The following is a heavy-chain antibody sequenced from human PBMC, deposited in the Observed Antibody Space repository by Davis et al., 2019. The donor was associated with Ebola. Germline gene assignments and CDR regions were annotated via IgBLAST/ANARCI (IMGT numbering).Heavy chain of an antibody. V-gene: IGHV3-23*01. CDR1: GFTFSSYA. CDR3: SKGTVTTVYNWFDL. D-gene: IGHD4-17*01. Sequence: GESLKISCAASGFTFSSYAMSCVRQAPGKGLEWVSTISGNAGSTYSADTVKGRFTISRDNSQNTLYLQMNSLRGDDTAVYFCSKGTVTTVYNWFDLWGQGTLVTVSS. J-gene: IGHJ5*02. CDR2: ISGNAGST.